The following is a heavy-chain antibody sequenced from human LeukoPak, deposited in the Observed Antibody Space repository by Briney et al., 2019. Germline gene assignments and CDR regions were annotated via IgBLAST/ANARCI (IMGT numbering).Heavy chain of an antibody. V-gene: IGHV4-59*01. CDR3: ARAKPKNMVRGLIMRRESRYYFDY. CDR2: IFDRGTT. D-gene: IGHD3-10*01. Sequence: PSETLSLTCNVSGTSIKTYYWSWIRQPPGKGLEWIGYIFDRGTTNYNPSLESRVTISAETSKNKVSLKVKSVTAADTAVYYCARAKPKNMVRGLIMRRESRYYFDYWGQGTLVTVSS. CDR1: GTSIKTYY. J-gene: IGHJ4*02.